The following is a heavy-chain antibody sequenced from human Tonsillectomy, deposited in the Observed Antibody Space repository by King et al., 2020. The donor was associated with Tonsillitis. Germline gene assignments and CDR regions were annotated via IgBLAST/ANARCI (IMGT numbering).Heavy chain of an antibody. D-gene: IGHD3-10*01. CDR3: TRVWFGELYSPFDY. V-gene: IGHV3-49*03. CDR2: IRSKAYGGTT. J-gene: IGHJ4*02. Sequence: VQLVESGGGLVQPGRFLRLSCTASGFTFGDYAMSWFRQAPGKGLEWVGFIRSKAYGGTTEYAASVKGRFTISRDDSKSIAYLQMNSLKIEDTAVYYCTRVWFGELYSPFDYWGQGTLVTVSS. CDR1: GFTFGDYA.